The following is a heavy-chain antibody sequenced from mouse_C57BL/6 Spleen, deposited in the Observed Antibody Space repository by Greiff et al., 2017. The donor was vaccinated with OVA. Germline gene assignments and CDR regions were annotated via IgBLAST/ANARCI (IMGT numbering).Heavy chain of an antibody. Sequence: IQLQQPGAELVKPGASVKLSCKASGYTFTSYWMHWVKQRPGQGLEWIGMIHPNSGSTNYNEKFKSKATLTVDKSSSTAYMQLSSLTSEDSAVYYCATLWYPYAMDYWGQGTSVTVSS. CDR2: IHPNSGST. V-gene: IGHV1-64*01. J-gene: IGHJ4*01. D-gene: IGHD2-1*01. CDR1: GYTFTSYW. CDR3: ATLWYPYAMDY.